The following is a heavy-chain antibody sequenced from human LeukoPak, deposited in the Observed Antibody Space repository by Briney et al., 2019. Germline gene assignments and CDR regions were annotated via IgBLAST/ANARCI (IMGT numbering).Heavy chain of an antibody. V-gene: IGHV3-11*04. J-gene: IGHJ3*02. Sequence: PGGSLRLSCAASGFTFSDYYMSWIRQAPGKGLEWVSYISSSGSTIYYADSVKGRFTIYRDNSKNTLYLQMNSLRAEDTAVYYCARDKSNPGPVVVITSRAADAFDIWGQGKMVTVSS. CDR1: GFTFSDYY. CDR2: ISSSGSTI. D-gene: IGHD3-22*01. CDR3: ARDKSNPGPVVVITSRAADAFDI.